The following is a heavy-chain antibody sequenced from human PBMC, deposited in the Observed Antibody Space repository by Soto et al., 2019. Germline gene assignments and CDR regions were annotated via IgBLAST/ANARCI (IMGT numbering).Heavy chain of an antibody. CDR2: IIPILGIA. CDR3: AREEGFDP. CDR1: GGTFSSYT. J-gene: IGHJ5*02. V-gene: IGHV1-69*08. Sequence: QVQLVQSGAEVKKPGSSVKVSCKASGGTFSSYTISWVRQAPGQGLEWMGRIIPILGIANYAQKFQGRVTIPADKSTSKAYMELSSLRSEDPAVYYCAREEGFDPWGQGTLVTVSS.